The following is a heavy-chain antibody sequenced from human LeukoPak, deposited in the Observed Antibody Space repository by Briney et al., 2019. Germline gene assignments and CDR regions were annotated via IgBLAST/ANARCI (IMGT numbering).Heavy chain of an antibody. CDR2: INHSGST. V-gene: IGHV4-34*01. Sequence: SSETLSLTCAVYGGSFSGYYWSWIRQPPGKGLEWIGEINHSGSTNYNPSLKSRVTISVDTSKNQFSLKLSSMTAADTAVYYCARGRYYDILTGYYKRNWFDPWGQGTLVTVSS. CDR1: GGSFSGYY. J-gene: IGHJ5*02. CDR3: ARGRYYDILTGYYKRNWFDP. D-gene: IGHD3-9*01.